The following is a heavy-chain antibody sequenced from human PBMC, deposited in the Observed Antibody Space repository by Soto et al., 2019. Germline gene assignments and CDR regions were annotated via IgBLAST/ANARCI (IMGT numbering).Heavy chain of an antibody. V-gene: IGHV3-48*02. CDR2: ISSSSSTI. CDR1: GFTFSSYS. CDR3: ARDRAQRITMVRGVIRFDY. J-gene: IGHJ4*02. Sequence: GGSLRLSCAASGFTFSSYSMNWVRQAPGKGLEWVSYISSSSSTIYYADSVKGRFTISRDNAKNSLYLQMNSLRDEDTAVYYCARDRAQRITMVRGVIRFDYWGQGTLVTVSS. D-gene: IGHD3-10*01.